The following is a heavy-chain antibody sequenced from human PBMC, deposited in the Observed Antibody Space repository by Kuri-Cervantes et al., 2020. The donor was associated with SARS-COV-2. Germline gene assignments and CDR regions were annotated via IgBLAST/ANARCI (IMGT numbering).Heavy chain of an antibody. CDR1: GYTFTGYY. V-gene: IGHV1-2*02. Sequence: GESLKISCKASGYTFTGYYMHWVRQAPRQGLEWMGWINPNSGGTNYAQKFQGRVTMTRDTSISTAYMELSRLRSDDTAVYYCASSLLAWERGYYYYGMDVWGQGTTVTVSS. CDR2: INPNSGGT. D-gene: IGHD3-3*01. J-gene: IGHJ6*02. CDR3: ASSLLAWERGYYYYGMDV.